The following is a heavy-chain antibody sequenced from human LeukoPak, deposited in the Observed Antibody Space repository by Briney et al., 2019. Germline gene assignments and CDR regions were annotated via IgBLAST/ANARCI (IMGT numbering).Heavy chain of an antibody. D-gene: IGHD1-1*01. V-gene: IGHV3-20*04. J-gene: IGHJ6*03. CDR3: ARDTGTTFGYYYYYMDV. CDR1: GFTFDDYG. CDR2: INWNGGST. Sequence: GGSLRLSCAASGFTFDDYGMSWVRQAPGKGLEWVSGINWNGGSTGYADSVKGRFTISRDNAKNSLYLQMNSLRAEDTALYYCARDTGTTFGYYYYYMDVWGKGTTVTVSS.